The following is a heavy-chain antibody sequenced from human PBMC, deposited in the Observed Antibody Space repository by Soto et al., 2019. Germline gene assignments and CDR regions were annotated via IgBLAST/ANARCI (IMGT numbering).Heavy chain of an antibody. J-gene: IGHJ6*02. CDR1: GYTFIGYY. D-gene: IGHD6-6*01. CDR2: INPNSGST. CDR3: AREKQLGDNYYGMDV. V-gene: IGHV1-2*06. Sequence: QVQLVQSGAEVKKPGASVNVSCRASGYTFIGYYMHWVRQAPGQGLEWVGRINPNSGSTIYAQKFQGRATMTRDKSTSTVFMDLSRLRSDDTAIYYCAREKQLGDNYYGMDVWGQGTTVTVSS.